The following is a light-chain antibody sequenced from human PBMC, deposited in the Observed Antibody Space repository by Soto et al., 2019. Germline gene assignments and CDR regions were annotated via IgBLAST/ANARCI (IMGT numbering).Light chain of an antibody. CDR2: LGS. Sequence: DIVMTQSPLSLPVTPGEPASISCRSSQSLLHSNGYNYLDWYLQKPGQSPQLLIYLGSNRASGVPDRLSGSGSGTDFTLKISRVEAEDVGVDYCMQALQTLINFGQGTRLEIK. CDR1: QSLLHSNGYNY. CDR3: MQALQTLIN. J-gene: IGKJ5*01. V-gene: IGKV2-28*01.